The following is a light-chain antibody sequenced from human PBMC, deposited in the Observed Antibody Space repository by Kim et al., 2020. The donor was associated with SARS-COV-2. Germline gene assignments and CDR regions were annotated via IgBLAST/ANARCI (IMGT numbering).Light chain of an antibody. J-gene: IGKJ2*01. V-gene: IGKV1-5*01. CDR1: QGIGSW. CDR3: QQYNTYSYN. Sequence: DIQMTQSPSTLSASVGDSVTITCRASQGIGSWLAWYQQKSGKAPKLLIYDASSLKSGVPSRFSGSGSETEFTLTISSLQPDDFATYYCQQYNTYSYNFGQGTKLEI. CDR2: DAS.